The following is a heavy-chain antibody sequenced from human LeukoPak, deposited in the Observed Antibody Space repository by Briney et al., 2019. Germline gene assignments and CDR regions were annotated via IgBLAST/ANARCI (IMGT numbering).Heavy chain of an antibody. J-gene: IGHJ6*03. Sequence: PGGSLRLSCAASGFTFSSYDMNWVRQAPGKGLEWVSGINWNGGSTGYADSVKGRFTISRDNAKNSLYLQMNSLRAEDTALYYCARLGYSYGYFYYYYYMDVWAKGPRSPSP. D-gene: IGHD5-18*01. CDR2: INWNGGST. CDR1: GFTFSSYD. V-gene: IGHV3-20*04. CDR3: ARLGYSYGYFYYYYYMDV.